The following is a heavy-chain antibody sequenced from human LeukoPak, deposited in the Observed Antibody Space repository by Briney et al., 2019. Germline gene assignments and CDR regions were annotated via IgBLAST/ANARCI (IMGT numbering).Heavy chain of an antibody. J-gene: IGHJ5*02. CDR2: IRTYNGKK. Sequence: ASVKVSCKAAGYTVTSYGISWVRQAPGQGVEGMGGIRTYNGKKNYEQKVQGRGTMTTDTDTSTTYMELSKRTSEDTAVYYCSAHTKGVLRVGELSGLPWGQGTLVTVSS. V-gene: IGHV1-18*01. CDR3: SAHTKGVLRVGELSGLP. CDR1: GYTVTSYG. D-gene: IGHD3-16*02.